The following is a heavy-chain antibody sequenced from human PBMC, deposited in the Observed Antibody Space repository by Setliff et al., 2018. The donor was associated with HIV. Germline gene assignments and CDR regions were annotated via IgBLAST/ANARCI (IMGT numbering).Heavy chain of an antibody. Sequence: ASVKVSCKAAGYSFHSYGLSWVRLAPGQGLEWMGWISPYNGNTNYAQRFQGRLTMTTDSSTITAYMELRSLRSDDTAVYYCARVRERIGVTGTDDAFDIWGQGTAVTVSS. V-gene: IGHV1-18*01. D-gene: IGHD3-3*01. CDR1: GYSFHSYG. J-gene: IGHJ3*02. CDR3: ARVRERIGVTGTDDAFDI. CDR2: ISPYNGNT.